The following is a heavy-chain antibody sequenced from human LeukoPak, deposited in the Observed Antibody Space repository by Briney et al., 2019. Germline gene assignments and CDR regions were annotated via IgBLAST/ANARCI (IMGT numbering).Heavy chain of an antibody. Sequence: GGSLRLSCAVSGFTFSDYWMTWVRQAPGKGLEWVANIKQDGSAKFYVDSVKGRFTISRDNAKNSLYLQMNSLRAEDTAVYYCARAINVDVWGQGTTVTVSS. J-gene: IGHJ6*02. V-gene: IGHV3-7*01. CDR2: IKQDGSAK. CDR1: GFTFSDYW. D-gene: IGHD2-21*01. CDR3: ARAINVDV.